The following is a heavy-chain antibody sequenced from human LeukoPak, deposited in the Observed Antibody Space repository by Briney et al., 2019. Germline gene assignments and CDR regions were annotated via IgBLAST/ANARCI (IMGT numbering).Heavy chain of an antibody. CDR2: IRYDGSNK. CDR3: AKDQWWFGESNAFDI. Sequence: GGSLRLSCAASGFTFSSYGMHWVRQAPGKGLEWVSFIRYDGSNKYYADSAKGRFTISRDNSKNTLFLQMNSLRAEDTPVYYCAKDQWWFGESNAFDIWGQGTMVTVSS. V-gene: IGHV3-30*02. J-gene: IGHJ3*02. D-gene: IGHD3-10*01. CDR1: GFTFSSYG.